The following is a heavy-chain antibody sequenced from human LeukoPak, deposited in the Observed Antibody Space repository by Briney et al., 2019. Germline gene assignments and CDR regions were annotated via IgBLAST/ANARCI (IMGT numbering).Heavy chain of an antibody. CDR1: GHTFTSYG. J-gene: IGHJ4*02. D-gene: IGHD6-19*01. CDR3: ARDATIAVAGTGGY. V-gene: IGHV1-18*01. CDR2: ISAYNGNT. Sequence: ASVKVSCKASGHTFTSYGISWVRQAPGQGLEWMGWISAYNGNTNYAQKLQGRVTMTTDTSTSTAYMELRSLRSDGTAVYYCARDATIAVAGTGGYWGQGTLVTVSS.